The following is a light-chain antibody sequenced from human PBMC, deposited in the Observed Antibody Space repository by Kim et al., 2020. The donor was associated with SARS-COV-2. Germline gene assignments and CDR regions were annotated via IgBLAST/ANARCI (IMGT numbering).Light chain of an antibody. CDR3: ASWDDGLNGPV. V-gene: IGLV1-47*01. CDR2: RNH. Sequence: GQSVTISCSGRMSNIGNNFVYWYQQLPGAAPKLLVYRNHERPSGVPDRFSGSKSDTSASLAITGLRSADEADYYCASWDDGLNGPVFGGGTQLTVL. CDR1: MSNIGNNF. J-gene: IGLJ3*02.